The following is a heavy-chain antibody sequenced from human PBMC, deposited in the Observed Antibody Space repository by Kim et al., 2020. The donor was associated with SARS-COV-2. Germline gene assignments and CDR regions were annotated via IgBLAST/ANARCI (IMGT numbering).Heavy chain of an antibody. J-gene: IGHJ3*02. CDR1: GFTFSSYG. V-gene: IGHV3-33*01. CDR2: IWYDGSNK. D-gene: IGHD3-22*01. Sequence: GRSLRLSCAASGFTFSSYGMHWVRQAPGKGLEWVAVIWYDGSNKYYADSVKGRFTISRDNSKNTLYLQMNSLRAEDTAVYYCARAKLGSSGYHDAFAIWG. CDR3: ARAKLGSSGYHDAFAI.